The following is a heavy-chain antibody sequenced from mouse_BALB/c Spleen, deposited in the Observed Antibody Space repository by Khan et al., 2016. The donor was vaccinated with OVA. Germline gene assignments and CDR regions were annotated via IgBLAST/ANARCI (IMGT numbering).Heavy chain of an antibody. V-gene: IGHV2-6-7*01. CDR2: IWGDGST. J-gene: IGHJ3*01. Sequence: VELVESGPGLVAPSQSLSITCTVSGFSLTDYGVNWVRQPPGKGLEWLGMIWGDGSTDYYSALNSRLSISKDNSKSQVFLKMISSQTDDTARYYCARELRLWGFAYWGQGTLVTVSA. CDR1: GFSLTDYG. CDR3: ARELRLWGFAY. D-gene: IGHD1-2*01.